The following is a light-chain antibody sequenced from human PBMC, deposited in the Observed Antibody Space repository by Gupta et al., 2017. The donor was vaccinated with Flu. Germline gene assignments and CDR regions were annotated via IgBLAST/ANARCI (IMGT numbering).Light chain of an antibody. CDR1: SSDVGGYNY. Sequence: QSALTPPASVSAASGQSIAISCTATSSDVGGYNYVSWYQQHPGKAPKLMIYEVTNRPSGVSNRFSGSKSGNTASLTISGLQAEDEAVYSCSSYTRSTTVVFGGGTKLTVL. CDR3: SSYTRSTTVV. V-gene: IGLV2-14*01. J-gene: IGLJ2*01. CDR2: EVT.